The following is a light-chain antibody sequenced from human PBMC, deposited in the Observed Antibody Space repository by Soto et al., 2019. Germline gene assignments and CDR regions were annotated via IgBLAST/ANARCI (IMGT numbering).Light chain of an antibody. CDR2: KAS. CDR3: HQYNSYS. Sequence: DIQMTQSPSTLSASVGDRVTITCRASQSISSWLAWYQQKPGKAPKLLIYKASSLESGVPSRFSGSGSGTEFTLTISSLQPDDFATYYCHQYNSYSFGQGTKVDNK. V-gene: IGKV1-5*03. CDR1: QSISSW. J-gene: IGKJ1*01.